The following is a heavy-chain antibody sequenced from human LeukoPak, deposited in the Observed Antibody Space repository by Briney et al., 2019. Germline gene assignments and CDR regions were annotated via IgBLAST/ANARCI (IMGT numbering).Heavy chain of an antibody. J-gene: IGHJ4*02. CDR1: GFTFNAHA. CDR2: VSGSGGFT. D-gene: IGHD3-3*01. CDR3: AKDPYSDFWSGYYFFDY. V-gene: IGHV3-23*01. Sequence: GGSLRLSCAASGFTFNAHAMSWVRQAPGKGLEWVSSVSGSGGFTYYADSVKGRFTISRDNSKNTLYMQMSSLRAEDTALYYCAKDPYSDFWSGYYFFDYWGQGTLATVSS.